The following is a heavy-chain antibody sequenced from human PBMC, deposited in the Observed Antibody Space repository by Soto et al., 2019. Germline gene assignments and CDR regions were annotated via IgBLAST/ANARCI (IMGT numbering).Heavy chain of an antibody. CDR1: GGTFSSYA. J-gene: IGHJ6*02. V-gene: IGHV1-69*06. Sequence: QVQLVQSGAEVKKPGSSVKVSCKASGGTFSSYAISWVRQAPGQGIEWMGGIIPIFGTANYAQKFQVRVTITADKSTSTADMELSSLRSEDTAVYYCARPIIEGPRYYYGMDVWGQGTTVTVS. CDR3: ARPIIEGPRYYYGMDV. CDR2: IIPIFGTA.